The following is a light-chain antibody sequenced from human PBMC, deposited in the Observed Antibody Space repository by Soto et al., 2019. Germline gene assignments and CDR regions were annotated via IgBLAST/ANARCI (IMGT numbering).Light chain of an antibody. CDR2: RNN. CDR3: AAWDDSLSGYV. J-gene: IGLJ1*01. V-gene: IGLV1-47*01. CDR1: SSNIESNY. Sequence: VLTQPPSASGTPGQRVTISCSGSSSNIESNYVYWYQQLPGTAPKLLIYRNNQRPSWVPDRFSGSKSGTSASLAISGLRSEDEADYYCAAWDDSLSGYVFGTGTKVTVL.